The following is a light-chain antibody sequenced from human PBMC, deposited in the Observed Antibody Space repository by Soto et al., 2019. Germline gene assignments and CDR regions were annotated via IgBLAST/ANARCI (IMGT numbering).Light chain of an antibody. J-gene: IGLJ1*01. CDR2: EVS. Sequence: QSVLTQPPSASGSPGQSVTISCTGTSSDVGGYNYVSWYQQHPGKAPKLMIYEVSKRPSGVPDRFSGSRSGNTASLTVSGLQAEDEADSYCSSYAGYNNYVFGAGTKLTVL. V-gene: IGLV2-8*01. CDR3: SSYAGYNNYV. CDR1: SSDVGGYNY.